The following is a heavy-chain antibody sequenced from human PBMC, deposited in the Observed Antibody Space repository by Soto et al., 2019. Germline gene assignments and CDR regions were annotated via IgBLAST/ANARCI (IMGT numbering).Heavy chain of an antibody. CDR2: IYYSGST. V-gene: IGHV4-59*01. J-gene: IGHJ6*02. Sequence: SETLSLTCTVSGGSISSYYWSWIRQPPGKGLEWIGYIYYSGSTNYNPSLKSRVTISVDTSKNQFSLKLSSVTAADTAVYYCARDGEGEGYRHYGMDVWGQRTAVTVSS. D-gene: IGHD4-4*01. CDR3: ARDGEGEGYRHYGMDV. CDR1: GGSISSYY.